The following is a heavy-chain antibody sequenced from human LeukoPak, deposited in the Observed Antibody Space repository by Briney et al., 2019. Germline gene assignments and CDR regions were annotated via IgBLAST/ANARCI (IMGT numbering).Heavy chain of an antibody. J-gene: IGHJ4*02. CDR1: GFTFSDYY. Sequence: GGSLRLSCAACGFTFSDYYMSWIRQAPGKGMEWVSYISSSGSTIYYADSVKGRFTISRDNSKNTLYLQMNSLRAEDTAVYHCASRGHVLGYFDYWGQGTLVTVSS. V-gene: IGHV3-11*01. CDR2: ISSSGSTI. CDR3: ASRGHVLGYFDY. D-gene: IGHD2-8*02.